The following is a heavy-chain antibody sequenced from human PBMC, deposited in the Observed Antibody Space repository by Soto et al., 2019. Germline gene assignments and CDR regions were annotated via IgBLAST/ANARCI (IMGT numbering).Heavy chain of an antibody. Sequence: QVQLVESGGGVVQPGRSLRLSCAASGFTFSSYGMHWVRQAPGKGLEWVAVISYDGSKKYYVDSVEGRFTISRDNSKNTLFLQMNSLRAEDTAVYYCAKDWPMSYYDSSGLFDYWGQGTLVTVSS. CDR1: GFTFSSYG. V-gene: IGHV3-30*18. CDR2: ISYDGSKK. CDR3: AKDWPMSYYDSSGLFDY. D-gene: IGHD3-22*01. J-gene: IGHJ4*02.